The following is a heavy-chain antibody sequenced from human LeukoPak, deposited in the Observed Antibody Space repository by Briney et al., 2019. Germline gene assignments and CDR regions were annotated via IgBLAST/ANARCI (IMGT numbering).Heavy chain of an antibody. V-gene: IGHV6-1*01. J-gene: IGHJ4*02. CDR2: TYYKSKWNN. CDR3: ARSAAGTLDY. D-gene: IGHD6-13*01. Sequence: ASQTLSLTCAVSGDSFSSKSATWNWIRQSQSRGLEWLGRTYYKSKWNNDYAISVKSRIIINPDTPKNQFSLHLNSVTPEDTAVYFCARSAAGTLDYWGQGTLVTVSS. CDR1: GDSFSSKSAT.